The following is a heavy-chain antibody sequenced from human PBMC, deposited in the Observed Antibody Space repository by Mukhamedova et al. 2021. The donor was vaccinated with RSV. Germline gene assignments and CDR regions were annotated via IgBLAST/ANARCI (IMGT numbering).Heavy chain of an antibody. V-gene: IGHV3-30*04. CDR3: NQYDSSGSNAESRGFDY. J-gene: IGHJ4*01. CDR2: ISYDGSNK. Sequence: FSSYAMHWVRQAPGKGLEWVAVISYDGSNKYYADSVKGRFTISRDNSKNTLYLQMNSLRAEDTAVYYCNQYDSSGSNAESRGFDY. CDR1: FSSYA. D-gene: IGHD3-22*01.